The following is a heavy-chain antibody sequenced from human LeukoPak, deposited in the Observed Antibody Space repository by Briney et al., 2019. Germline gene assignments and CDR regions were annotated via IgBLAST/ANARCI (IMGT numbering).Heavy chain of an antibody. CDR1: GFTVSNNY. Sequence: GGSPRLSCAASGFTVSNNYMSWVRQAPGKGLEWVSVIYSGGPTYYADSVRGRFTISRDNSKNTLYLQMNSLRAEDTAVYFCARRTGSSWALDYWGQGTLVTVSS. D-gene: IGHD6-13*01. J-gene: IGHJ4*02. V-gene: IGHV3-53*01. CDR3: ARRTGSSWALDY. CDR2: IYSGGPT.